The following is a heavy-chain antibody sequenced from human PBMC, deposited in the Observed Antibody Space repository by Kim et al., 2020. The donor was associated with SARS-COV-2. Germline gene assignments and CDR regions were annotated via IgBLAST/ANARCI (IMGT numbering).Heavy chain of an antibody. V-gene: IGHV4-59*01. D-gene: IGHD4-17*01. CDR3: AREGVTTPVVDY. J-gene: IGHJ4*02. Sequence: ETLSLTCTVSGGSISSYYWSWIRQPPGKGLEWIGYIYYSGSTNYNPSLKSRVTISVDTSKNQFSLKLSSVTAADTAVYYCAREGVTTPVVDYWGQGTLVTVSS. CDR2: IYYSGST. CDR1: GGSISSYY.